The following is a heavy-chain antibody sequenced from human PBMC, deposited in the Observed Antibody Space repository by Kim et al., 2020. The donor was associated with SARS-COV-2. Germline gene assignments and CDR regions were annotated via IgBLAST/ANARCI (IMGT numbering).Heavy chain of an antibody. V-gene: IGHV3-7*03. Sequence: GGSLRLSCAASGFTFSSYWMSWVRQAPGKGLEWVANIKQDGSEKYYVDSVKGRFTISRDNAKNSLYLQMNSLRAEDTAVYYCARLLGYCSSTSCYTDFDYWGQGTLVTVSS. J-gene: IGHJ4*02. CDR3: ARLLGYCSSTSCYTDFDY. CDR2: IKQDGSEK. CDR1: GFTFSSYW. D-gene: IGHD2-2*02.